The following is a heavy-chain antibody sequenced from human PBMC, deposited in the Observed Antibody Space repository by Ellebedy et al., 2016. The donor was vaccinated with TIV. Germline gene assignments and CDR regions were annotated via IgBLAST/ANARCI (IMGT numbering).Heavy chain of an antibody. CDR2: FDPEDGET. V-gene: IGHV1-24*01. CDR1: GYTLTELS. D-gene: IGHD3-3*01. J-gene: IGHJ6*02. CDR3: ARGHASGQYYYYGMDV. Sequence: ASVKVSXXVSGYTLTELSMHWVRQAPGKGLEWMGGFDPEDGETIYAQKFQGRVTITADESTSTAYMELSSLRSEDTAVYYCARGHASGQYYYYGMDVWGQGTTVTVSS.